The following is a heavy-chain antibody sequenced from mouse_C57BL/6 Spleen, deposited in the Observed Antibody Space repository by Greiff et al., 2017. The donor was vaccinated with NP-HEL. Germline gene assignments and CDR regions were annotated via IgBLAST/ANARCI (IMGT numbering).Heavy chain of an antibody. Sequence: QVQLQQPGAELVRPGTSVKLSCKASGYTFTSYWMHWVKQRPGQGLEWIGVIDPSDSYTNYNQKFKGKATLTVDTSSSTAYMQLSSLTSEDSAVYYCARDSYYYGSRVRYFDVWGTGTTVTVSS. CDR1: GYTFTSYW. J-gene: IGHJ1*03. D-gene: IGHD1-1*01. CDR2: IDPSDSYT. CDR3: ARDSYYYGSRVRYFDV. V-gene: IGHV1-59*01.